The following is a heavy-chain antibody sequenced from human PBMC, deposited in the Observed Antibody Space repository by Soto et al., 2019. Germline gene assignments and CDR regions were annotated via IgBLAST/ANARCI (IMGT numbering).Heavy chain of an antibody. CDR1: GFTFGNYW. J-gene: IGHJ4*02. V-gene: IGHV3-7*03. Sequence: GGSLRLSCAASGFTFGNYWMSWVRQAPGKEPERVATIKGDGSAKYYEDSVKGRFIISRDKAKNSLYLQMNSLRAEDTAVYYCARDRGWQTFDYWGQGTLVTVSS. CDR2: IKGDGSAK. CDR3: ARDRGWQTFDY. D-gene: IGHD3-10*01.